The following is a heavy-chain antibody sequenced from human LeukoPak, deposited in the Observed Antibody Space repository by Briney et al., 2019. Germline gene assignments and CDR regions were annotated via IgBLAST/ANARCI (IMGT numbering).Heavy chain of an antibody. CDR2: IKHTATEQ. J-gene: IGHJ5*02. Sequence: GGSLRLSCAASGFTFSSYWMSWVRQAPGKGLEWVANIKHTATEQYYVESVKGRFTISRDNDRNSLYLQMSSLRAEDTAVYYCAREVTMVRGVIITWGQGTLVTVSS. CDR3: AREVTMVRGVIIT. CDR1: GFTFSSYW. D-gene: IGHD3-10*01. V-gene: IGHV3-7*01.